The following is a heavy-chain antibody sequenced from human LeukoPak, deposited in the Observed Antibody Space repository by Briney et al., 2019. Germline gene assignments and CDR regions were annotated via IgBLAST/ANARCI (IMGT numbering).Heavy chain of an antibody. V-gene: IGHV4-39*07. J-gene: IGHJ4*02. CDR2: IYYSGST. CDR1: GGSISSSSYY. CDR3: ARVRYYDSSGYYYFYFDY. D-gene: IGHD3-22*01. Sequence: PSETLSLTCTVSGGSISSSSYYWGWIRQPPGKGLEWIGSIYYSGSTYYNPSLKSRVTMSVDTSKNQFSLKLSSVTAADTAVYYCARVRYYDSSGYYYFYFDYWGQGTLVTVSS.